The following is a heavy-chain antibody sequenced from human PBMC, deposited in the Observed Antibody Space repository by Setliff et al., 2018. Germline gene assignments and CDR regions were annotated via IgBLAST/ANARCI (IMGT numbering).Heavy chain of an antibody. J-gene: IGHJ1*01. V-gene: IGHV4-34*01. D-gene: IGHD3-22*01. CDR2: INHSGST. CDR3: ASLPPQGYYYDSSGYYYSQH. CDR1: GGSFSDYY. Sequence: SETLSLTCAVYGGSFSDYYWSWIRQPPGKGLEWIGEINHSGSTNYNPSLKSRVTISIDTSKNQFSLELSSVTAADTAVYYCASLPPQGYYYDSSGYYYSQHWGQGTLVTVSS.